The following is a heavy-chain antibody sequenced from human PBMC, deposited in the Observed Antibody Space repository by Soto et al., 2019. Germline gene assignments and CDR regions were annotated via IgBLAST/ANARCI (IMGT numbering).Heavy chain of an antibody. CDR1: XXSFTSDG. CDR2: IDPSGSYT. Sequence: SLKISCKGXXXSFTSDGCGVXRQMPGKGLEWMGRIDPSGSYTNYSPSFQGHVTISADKSISTXXXXWGSLKASDTAMYYCARLGVAPAGTRYIYYGMDVWGQGTTVTVSS. J-gene: IGHJ6*02. CDR3: ARLGVAPAGTRYIYYGMDV. D-gene: IGHD6-13*01. V-gene: IGHV5-10-1*01.